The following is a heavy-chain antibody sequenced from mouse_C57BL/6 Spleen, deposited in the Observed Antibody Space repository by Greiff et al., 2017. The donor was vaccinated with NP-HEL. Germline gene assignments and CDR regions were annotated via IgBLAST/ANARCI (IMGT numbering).Heavy chain of an antibody. CDR1: GYAFSSSW. CDR3: ARGTTVVGDY. V-gene: IGHV1-82*01. D-gene: IGHD1-1*01. CDR2: IYPGDGDT. Sequence: VKLMESGPELVKPGASVKISCKASGYAFSSSWMNWVKQRPGKGLEWIGRIYPGDGDTNYNGKFKGKATLTADKSSSTAYMQLSSLTSEDSAVYFCARGTTVVGDYWGQGTTLTVSS. J-gene: IGHJ2*01.